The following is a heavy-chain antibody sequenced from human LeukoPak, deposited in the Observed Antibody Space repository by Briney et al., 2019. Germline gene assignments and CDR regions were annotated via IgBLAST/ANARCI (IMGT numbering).Heavy chain of an antibody. CDR3: VAPLAGY. Sequence: GGSLRLSCAASGFTVSSNYMSWVRQAPGKGLEWVSVIYSSGSTYYADSVKGRFTISRDNSKNTLYLQMNSLRAEDTAVYYCVAPLAGYWGQGTLVTVSS. CDR1: GFTVSSNY. V-gene: IGHV3-53*01. D-gene: IGHD3-3*02. J-gene: IGHJ4*02. CDR2: IYSSGST.